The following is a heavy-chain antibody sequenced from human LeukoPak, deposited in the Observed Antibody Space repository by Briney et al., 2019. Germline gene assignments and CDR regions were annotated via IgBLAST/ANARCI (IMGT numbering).Heavy chain of an antibody. CDR2: FDPEDGET. Sequence: ASVKVSCKVSGYTLTELSMHWVRQAPGKGLEWMGGFDPEDGETIYAQKFQGRVTMTEDTSTDTAYMELSSLRSEDTAVYYCATEVYYIWGSYRYYRSSYAFDIWGQGTMVTVSS. J-gene: IGHJ3*02. CDR1: GYTLTELS. V-gene: IGHV1-24*01. CDR3: ATEVYYIWGSYRYYRSSYAFDI. D-gene: IGHD3-16*02.